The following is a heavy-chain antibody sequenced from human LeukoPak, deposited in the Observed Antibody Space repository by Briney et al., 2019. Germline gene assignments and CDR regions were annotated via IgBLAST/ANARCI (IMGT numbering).Heavy chain of an antibody. CDR3: ASLYYYDSSGPSSRAV. D-gene: IGHD3-22*01. J-gene: IGHJ4*02. V-gene: IGHV3-48*01. CDR2: ISSSSSTI. Sequence: GGSLRLSCAASGFTFSSYSMNWVRQAPGKGLEWVSYISSSSSTIYYADSVKGRFTISRDNAKNSLYLQMSSLRAEDTAVYYCASLYYYDSSGPSSRAVWGQGTLVTVSS. CDR1: GFTFSSYS.